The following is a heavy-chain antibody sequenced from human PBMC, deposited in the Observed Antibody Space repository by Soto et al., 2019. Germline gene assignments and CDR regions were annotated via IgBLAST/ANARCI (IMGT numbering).Heavy chain of an antibody. CDR2: IYYSGST. Sequence: PSETLSLTCTVSGGSISSGGYYWSWIRQHPGKGLEWIGYIYYSGSTYYNPSLKSRVTTSVDTSKNQFTLKLSSVTAADTAVYYCTRVSTGWAFDIWGQGTMVTVSS. J-gene: IGHJ3*02. V-gene: IGHV4-31*03. CDR3: TRVSTGWAFDI. CDR1: GGSISSGGYY.